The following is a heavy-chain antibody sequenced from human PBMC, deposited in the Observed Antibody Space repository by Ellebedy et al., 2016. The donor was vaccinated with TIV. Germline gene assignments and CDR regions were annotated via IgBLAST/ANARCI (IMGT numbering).Heavy chain of an antibody. V-gene: IGHV4-39*07. J-gene: IGHJ4*02. Sequence: MPSETLSLTCTVSGGSISSSSYYWGWIRQSPGKGLEWIGSIYYSGSNYYNPSLKSRITISVDTSKNQFSLKLSSVTAADTAMYYCTRGGTSYSDYWGQGTLVTVSS. CDR1: GGSISSSSYY. CDR2: IYYSGSN. CDR3: TRGGTSYSDY. D-gene: IGHD1-1*01.